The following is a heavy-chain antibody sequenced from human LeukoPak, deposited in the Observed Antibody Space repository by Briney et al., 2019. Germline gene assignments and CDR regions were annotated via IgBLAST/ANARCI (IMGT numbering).Heavy chain of an antibody. V-gene: IGHV3-23*01. D-gene: IGHD1-26*01. Sequence: GGSLRLSCAASGFTFSSYAMTWVRQAPGKGLEWVSSISTSGVSTNYAVSVEGRFTISRDNSKTMVYLQMNSLRAEDTAVYYCAKNTSGTYLDYWGQGILVTVSS. CDR3: AKNTSGTYLDY. CDR1: GFTFSSYA. CDR2: ISTSGVST. J-gene: IGHJ4*02.